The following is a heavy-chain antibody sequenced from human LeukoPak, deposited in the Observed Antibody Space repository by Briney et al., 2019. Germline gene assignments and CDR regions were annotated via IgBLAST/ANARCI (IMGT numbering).Heavy chain of an antibody. CDR1: GFTFSTYN. D-gene: IGHD2-15*01. Sequence: GGSLRLSCAASGFTFSTYNMNWVRQAPGKGLEWVSSITSSSSYIYYADSVKGRFTISRDNAKNSLYLQLNSLRAEDTAVYYCARVLRYCSGGNCYSGGLGYMDVWGKGTTVTISS. V-gene: IGHV3-21*04. CDR3: ARVLRYCSGGNCYSGGLGYMDV. J-gene: IGHJ6*03. CDR2: ITSSSSYI.